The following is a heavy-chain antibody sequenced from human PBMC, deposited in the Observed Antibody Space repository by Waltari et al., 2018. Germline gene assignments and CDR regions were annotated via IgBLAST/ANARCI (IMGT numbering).Heavy chain of an antibody. J-gene: IGHJ5*02. CDR2: IYYTGNT. V-gene: IGHV4-31*03. CDR1: GDAISSGSHY. Sequence: QVQLQESGPGLVQPSQTLSLTCTVSGDAISSGSHYWSWIRQYPGKGLEWIGYIYYTGNTGYNPSLRSRATMSVDTSKNQFSLRLTAVTAADTAVYYCARRYGSGSHTYWFDPWGQGTPVTVSS. CDR3: ARRYGSGSHTYWFDP. D-gene: IGHD3-10*01.